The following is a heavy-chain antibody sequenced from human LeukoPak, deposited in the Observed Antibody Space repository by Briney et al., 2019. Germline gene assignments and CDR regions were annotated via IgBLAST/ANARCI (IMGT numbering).Heavy chain of an antibody. CDR2: IYYSGST. V-gene: IGHV4-39*07. CDR3: ARTYGSGSYYPYYYYYMDV. D-gene: IGHD3-10*01. CDR1: GGSISSSSYY. Sequence: SETLSLTCTVSGGSISSSSYYWGWIRQPPGKGLEWIGSIYYSGSTYYNPSLKSRVTISVDTSKNQFSLKLSSVTAADTAVYYCARTYGSGSYYPYYYYYMDVWGKGTTVTVSS. J-gene: IGHJ6*03.